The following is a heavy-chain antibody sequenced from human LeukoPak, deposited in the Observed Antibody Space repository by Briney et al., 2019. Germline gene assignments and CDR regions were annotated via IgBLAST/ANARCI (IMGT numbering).Heavy chain of an antibody. Sequence: SETLSLTCTVSGGSISSYYWDWIRQPPGKGLEWIGSIYYSGSTYYNPSLKSRVTISVDTSKNQFSLKLSSVTAADTAVYYCARGRYGGNSGGDAFDIWGQGTMVTVSS. J-gene: IGHJ3*02. CDR3: ARGRYGGNSGGDAFDI. CDR1: GGSISSYY. CDR2: IYYSGST. V-gene: IGHV4-39*07. D-gene: IGHD4-23*01.